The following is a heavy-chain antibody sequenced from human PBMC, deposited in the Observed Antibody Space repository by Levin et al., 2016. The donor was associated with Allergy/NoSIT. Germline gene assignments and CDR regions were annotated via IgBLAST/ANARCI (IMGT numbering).Heavy chain of an antibody. D-gene: IGHD3-10*01. V-gene: IGHV4-39*01. CDR1: GGSISSSSYY. Sequence: SETLSLTCTVSGGSISSSSYYWGWIRQPPGKGLEWIGSIYYTGSTYYNPSLKSRVTISVDTSKNQFSLKLSSVTAADTAVYYCARWPLSVVGAFDYWGQGTLVTVSS. J-gene: IGHJ4*02. CDR2: IYYTGST. CDR3: ARWPLSVVGAFDY.